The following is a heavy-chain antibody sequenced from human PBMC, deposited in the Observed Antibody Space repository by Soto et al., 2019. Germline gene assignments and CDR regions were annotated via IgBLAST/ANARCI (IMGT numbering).Heavy chain of an antibody. Sequence: GGSLRLSCAASGFTVSSNYMNWVRQAPGKGLEWVSIIYDGGSTYYADSVKGRFTISRDNSKNTLYLQMNSLRAEDTAVYYCATRNPGTRYSSSPARYYMDVWGKGTTVTVSS. V-gene: IGHV3-53*01. CDR1: GFTVSSNY. CDR3: ATRNPGTRYSSSPARYYMDV. J-gene: IGHJ6*03. D-gene: IGHD6-6*01. CDR2: IYDGGST.